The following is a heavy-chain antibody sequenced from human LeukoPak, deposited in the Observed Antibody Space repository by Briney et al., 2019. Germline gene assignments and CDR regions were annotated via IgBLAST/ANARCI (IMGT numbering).Heavy chain of an antibody. D-gene: IGHD2-2*01. CDR3: ARFGQGTSSWFDP. Sequence: SQTLSLTCTVSGDSISSGSYYWSWIRQPAGKGLEWIGRIYFSGSTNYNPSLKSRVTISVDTSKNQFSLKLSSVTAADTAVYYCARFGQGTSSWFDPWGQGTLVTVSS. CDR1: GDSISSGSYY. V-gene: IGHV4-61*02. J-gene: IGHJ5*02. CDR2: IYFSGST.